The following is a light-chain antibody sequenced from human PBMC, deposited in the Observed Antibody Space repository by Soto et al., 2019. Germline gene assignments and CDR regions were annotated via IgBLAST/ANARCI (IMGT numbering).Light chain of an antibody. CDR3: SSYTSSSTLV. J-gene: IGLJ2*01. Sequence: QSALTQPASVSGSPGQSITISCTGTSSDVGGYNYVSWYQRHPGKAPKLMIYEVSNRPSGVSNRFSGSKSGNTASLTISGLQAEDEADYYCSSYTSSSTLVFGGGTKLTGL. V-gene: IGLV2-14*01. CDR2: EVS. CDR1: SSDVGGYNY.